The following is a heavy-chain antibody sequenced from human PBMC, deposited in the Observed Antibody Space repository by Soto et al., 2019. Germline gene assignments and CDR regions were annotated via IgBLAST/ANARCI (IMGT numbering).Heavy chain of an antibody. CDR3: ARGYCSSTSCYIIALGYYYYYMDV. Sequence: QVQLVQSGAEVKKPGASVKVSCKASGYTFTSYDINWVRQATGQGLEWMGWMNPNSGNTGYAQKFQGRVTMTRNTSISTAYMELSSLRSEDTAVYYCARGYCSSTSCYIIALGYYYYYMDVWGKGTTVTVSS. CDR1: GYTFTSYD. CDR2: MNPNSGNT. J-gene: IGHJ6*03. V-gene: IGHV1-8*01. D-gene: IGHD2-2*02.